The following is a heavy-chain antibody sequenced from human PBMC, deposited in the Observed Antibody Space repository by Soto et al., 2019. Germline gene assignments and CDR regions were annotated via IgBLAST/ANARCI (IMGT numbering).Heavy chain of an antibody. CDR1: GSSISSYY. CDR2: IYYSGST. J-gene: IGHJ4*02. D-gene: IGHD1-1*01. V-gene: IGHV4-59*08. CDR3: ARRYGYSFDY. Sequence: SETLSLTCTVSGSSISSYYWSWIRQPPGKGLEWIGYIYYSGSTNYNPSLKSRVTISVDTSKNQFSLKLSSVTAADTAVYYCARRYGYSFDYWGQGTLVTVSS.